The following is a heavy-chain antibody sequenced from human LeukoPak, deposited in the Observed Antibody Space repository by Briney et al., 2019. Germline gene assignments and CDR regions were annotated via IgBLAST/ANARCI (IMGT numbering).Heavy chain of an antibody. D-gene: IGHD3-3*02. Sequence: SETLSLTCTVSGGSISSYYWSWIRQPPGKGLEWIGYIYYSGSTNYNPSLKSRVTISVDTSKNQFSLKLSSVTAADTAVYYCATFLRPLKGFDYWGQGTLVTVSS. CDR1: GGSISSYY. CDR3: ATFLRPLKGFDY. J-gene: IGHJ4*02. V-gene: IGHV4-59*01. CDR2: IYYSGST.